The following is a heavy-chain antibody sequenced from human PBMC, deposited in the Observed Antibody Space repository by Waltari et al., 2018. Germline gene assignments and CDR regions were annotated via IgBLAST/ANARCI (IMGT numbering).Heavy chain of an antibody. D-gene: IGHD2-15*01. J-gene: IGHJ4*02. CDR1: GYTFTDYY. V-gene: IGHV1-69-2*01. CDR3: ATGFAVVTPPGYFDY. Sequence: EVQLVQSGAEVKKPGATVKISCKVSGYTFTDYYMHWVQQAPGKGLEWMGLVDPEDGETINGGKFQGRDTITADTSTDTAYMGLSSLRSEDTAVYYCATGFAVVTPPGYFDYWGQGTLVTVSS. CDR2: VDPEDGET.